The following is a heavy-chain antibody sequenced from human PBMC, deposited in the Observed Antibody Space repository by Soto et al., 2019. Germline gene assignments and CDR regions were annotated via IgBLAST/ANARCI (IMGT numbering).Heavy chain of an antibody. CDR3: AKAAGGLRYAFDI. J-gene: IGHJ3*02. V-gene: IGHV3-9*01. CDR2: ISWNSGSI. D-gene: IGHD3-16*01. CDR1: GFTFDDYA. Sequence: GGSLRLSCAASGFTFDDYAMHWVRQAPGKGLEWVSGISWNSGSIGYADSVKGRFTISRDNAKNSLYLQMNSLRAEDTALYYCAKAAGGLRYAFDIWGQGTMVTVSS.